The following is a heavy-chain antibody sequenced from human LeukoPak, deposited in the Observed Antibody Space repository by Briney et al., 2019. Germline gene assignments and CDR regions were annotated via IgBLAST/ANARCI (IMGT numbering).Heavy chain of an antibody. J-gene: IGHJ4*02. Sequence: VGSLRPSCAASGFTFNDAWMTWVRQAPGKGLEWVGRIKSKTDGGTTDYAAPVKGRFTISRDDSKTTLYLQMNSLKTEDTAVYYCTTTLAVAGTSMGYWGQGTLVTVSS. CDR3: TTTLAVAGTSMGY. D-gene: IGHD6-19*01. CDR2: IKSKTDGGTT. V-gene: IGHV3-15*01. CDR1: GFTFNDAW.